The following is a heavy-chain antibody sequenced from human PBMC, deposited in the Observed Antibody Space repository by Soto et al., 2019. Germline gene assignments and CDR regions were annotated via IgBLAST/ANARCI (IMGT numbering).Heavy chain of an antibody. J-gene: IGHJ6*02. CDR3: ARGRGMEENFFFYGLDI. CDR1: GYTFRTYG. Sequence: QVQVVQSGAEVKKPGASVKVSCKASGYTFRTYGMHWVRQAPGQSLEWMGWINGGNGQTRYSQRFQDRLIITRDTSASPGSLARSSLRSEGAAVYYCARGRGMEENFFFYGLDIWGRGTTVTVSS. D-gene: IGHD3-10*01. CDR2: INGGNGQT. V-gene: IGHV1-3*01.